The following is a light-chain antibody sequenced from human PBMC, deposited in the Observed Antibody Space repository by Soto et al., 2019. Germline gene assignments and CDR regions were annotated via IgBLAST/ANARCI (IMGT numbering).Light chain of an antibody. J-gene: IGKJ1*01. CDR1: QSISSY. Sequence: FGFKRSQDTFCFSPREIATRSCRSSQSISSYLAWYQQKPGLARRLLIYDASSRATGIPDRFSGSGSGTDFTITISRLEPEDFAVYYCQQYGSSPRTFGQGTKVEIK. CDR3: QQYGSSPRT. CDR2: DAS. V-gene: IGKV3D-20*01.